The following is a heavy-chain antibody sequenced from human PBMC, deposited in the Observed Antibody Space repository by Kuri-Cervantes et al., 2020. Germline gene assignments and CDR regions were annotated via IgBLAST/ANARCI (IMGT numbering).Heavy chain of an antibody. CDR1: GFTFSSYW. V-gene: IGHV3-30*01. CDR3: ARVGFEVPAAMGDHYYYGMDV. Sequence: GESLKISCAASGFTFSSYWMHWVRQAPGKGLEWVAVISYDGSNKYYADSVKGRFTISRDNSKNTLYLQMNSLRAEDTAVYYCARVGFEVPAAMGDHYYYGMDVWGQGTTVTVSS. D-gene: IGHD2-2*01. CDR2: ISYDGSNK. J-gene: IGHJ6*02.